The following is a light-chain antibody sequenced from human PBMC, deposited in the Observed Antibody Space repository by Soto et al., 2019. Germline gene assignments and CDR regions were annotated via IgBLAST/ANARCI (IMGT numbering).Light chain of an antibody. J-gene: IGLJ1*01. Sequence: QSALTQPPSVSGAPGQRVTISCTGSNSNIGAGYDVHWYQQLPGTAPKLLIYGNSNRPSGVPDRFSGSKSVTSASLAITGLQAEDEADYYCQSYDSRLSGSVFGTGTKVTV. CDR2: GNS. V-gene: IGLV1-40*01. CDR3: QSYDSRLSGSV. CDR1: NSNIGAGYD.